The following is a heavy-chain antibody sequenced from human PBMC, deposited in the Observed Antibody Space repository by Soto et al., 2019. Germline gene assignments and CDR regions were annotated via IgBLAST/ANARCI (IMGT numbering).Heavy chain of an antibody. D-gene: IGHD6-13*01. J-gene: IGHJ4*02. CDR1: GFTFSSYA. CDR3: ARDAGGLIADLYYFDY. CDR2: ISSNGGST. Sequence: EVQLVESGGGLVQPGGSLRLSCAASGFTFSSYAMHWVRQAPGKELEYVSAISSNGGSTYYANSVKGRFTISRDNSKNTLYLQMGSLRAEDMAVYYCARDAGGLIADLYYFDYCGKGTLVTFSS. V-gene: IGHV3-64*01.